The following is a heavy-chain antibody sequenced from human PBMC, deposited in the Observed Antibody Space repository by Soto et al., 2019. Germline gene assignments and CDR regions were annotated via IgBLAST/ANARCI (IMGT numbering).Heavy chain of an antibody. Sequence: QVQLVQSGAEVKKPGSSVKVSCKASGGTFSSYAISWVRHAPGQGLEWMGGIIPIFGTANYAQKFQGRVTITADESTSTAYLELSSLRSEDTAVYYCARGITIVRGHRYGLDPYYYYGMDVWGQGTTVTVSS. D-gene: IGHD3-10*01. CDR1: GGTFSSYA. CDR3: ARGITIVRGHRYGLDPYYYYGMDV. V-gene: IGHV1-69*01. J-gene: IGHJ6*01. CDR2: IIPIFGTA.